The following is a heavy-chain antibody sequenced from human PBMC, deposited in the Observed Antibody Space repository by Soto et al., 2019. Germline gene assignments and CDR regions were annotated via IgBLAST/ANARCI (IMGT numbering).Heavy chain of an antibody. Sequence: PSETLSLTCTVFGGSISGSSYYWGWIRQPPGKGLECIVSVHYSGSTDYNPSLKSRVTISVDTSKNQFSLKLTSVPAADTAVYFCASFQGATSGAYGGGINYWGQGTLATVSS. D-gene: IGHD4-17*01. V-gene: IGHV4-39*01. CDR3: ASFQGATSGAYGGGINY. J-gene: IGHJ4*02. CDR1: GGSISGSSYY. CDR2: VHYSGST.